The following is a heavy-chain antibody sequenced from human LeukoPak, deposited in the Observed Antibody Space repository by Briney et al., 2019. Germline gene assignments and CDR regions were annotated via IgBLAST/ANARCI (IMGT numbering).Heavy chain of an antibody. CDR2: MNPSSGNT. D-gene: IGHD3-16*01. CDR1: GYTFSSYD. V-gene: IGHV1-8*01. CDR3: ARAAGGTRNYYMDV. Sequence: ASVKVSCKASGYTFSSYDVNWVRQATGQGLEWMGWMNPSSGNTGFAQKFQGRVTIIRNTSISTAYMELSSLRSEDTAVYYCARAAGGTRNYYMDVWAKGTTVTVSS. J-gene: IGHJ6*03.